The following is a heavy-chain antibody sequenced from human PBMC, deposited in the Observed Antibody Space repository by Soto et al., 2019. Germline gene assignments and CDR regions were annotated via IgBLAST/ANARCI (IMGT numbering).Heavy chain of an antibody. CDR2: LSSDGFGA. V-gene: IGHV3-74*03. J-gene: IGHJ4*02. CDR3: ARDLGGPDY. Sequence: GGSLRLSCAASGFSLSPYWMHWVRQVPGRGLEWVARLSSDGFGAAYADSVKGRFFISRDIARNTLSLQMNSLRADDAAVYYCARDLGGPDYWGRGTSVTVS. D-gene: IGHD3-16*01. CDR1: GFSLSPYW.